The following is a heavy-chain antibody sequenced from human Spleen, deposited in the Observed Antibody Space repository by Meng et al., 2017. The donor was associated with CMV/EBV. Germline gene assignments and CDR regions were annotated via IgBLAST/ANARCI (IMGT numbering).Heavy chain of an antibody. J-gene: IGHJ4*02. CDR3: ASTPSLYNNVHGRIEY. CDR2: LYYGGDT. D-gene: IGHD1-1*01. V-gene: IGHV4-39*02. CDR1: SISTSGYY. Sequence: SISTSGYYWGWIRQPPGKVLEWIGGLYYGGDTYSTPSLKGRVTISVDTSTNHLSLRLSSVTAADTALYYCASTPSLYNNVHGRIEYWGQGTLVTVSS.